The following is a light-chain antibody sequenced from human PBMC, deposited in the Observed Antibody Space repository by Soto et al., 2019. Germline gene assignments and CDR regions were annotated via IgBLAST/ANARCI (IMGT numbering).Light chain of an antibody. CDR1: QSISSS. Sequence: DIQMTQSPSTLSASVGDRVTITCRASQSISSSLAWYQHKPGKAPKLLIYKASSLESGVPSRFSGSVSGTEFTLTISSLQPGDFATFYCQQYKSYPFTFGPGTKVDIK. CDR2: KAS. V-gene: IGKV1-5*03. CDR3: QQYKSYPFT. J-gene: IGKJ3*01.